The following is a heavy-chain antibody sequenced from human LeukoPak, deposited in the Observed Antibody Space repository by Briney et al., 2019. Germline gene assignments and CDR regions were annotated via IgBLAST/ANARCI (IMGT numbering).Heavy chain of an antibody. J-gene: IGHJ4*02. D-gene: IGHD1-26*01. CDR1: GDFIRSYW. Sequence: TSETLSLTCDVSGDFIRSYWWGWVRQPAGKGLEWIGRIYATGSTKFNPSLKSRLTTSMDTSTNQLSLKLSLKLTSVTAADTAVYFCARQGYTASYYFLDFWSQGTLVTVSP. CDR2: IYATGST. V-gene: IGHV4-4*07. CDR3: ARQGYTASYYFLDF.